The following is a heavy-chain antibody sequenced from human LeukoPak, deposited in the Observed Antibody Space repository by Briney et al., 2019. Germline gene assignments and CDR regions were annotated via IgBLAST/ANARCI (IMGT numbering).Heavy chain of an antibody. V-gene: IGHV3-23*01. CDR2: ISGSGDTI. Sequence: GGSLRLSCEASGFTFRRHAMSWVRQGPGKGLEWVSTISGSGDTIYYADSVKGRFTISRDNYMNTVSLQMNSLRAEDTAIYYCAKDRYSNYVNAFDMWGQGTMVAVSS. D-gene: IGHD4-11*01. CDR1: GFTFRRHA. CDR3: AKDRYSNYVNAFDM. J-gene: IGHJ3*02.